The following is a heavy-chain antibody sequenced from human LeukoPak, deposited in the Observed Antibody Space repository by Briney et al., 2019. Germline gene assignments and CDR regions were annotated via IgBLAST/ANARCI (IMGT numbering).Heavy chain of an antibody. CDR1: GYTFTSYG. Sequence: APVKVSCKASGYTFTSYGISWVRQAPGQGLEWMGWISAYNGNTNYAQKLQGRVTMTTDTSTSTAYMELRSLRSDDTAVYYCARNRQMTTVTTYYYYYGMDVWGQGTTVTVSS. V-gene: IGHV1-18*01. J-gene: IGHJ6*02. D-gene: IGHD4-17*01. CDR2: ISAYNGNT. CDR3: ARNRQMTTVTTYYYYYGMDV.